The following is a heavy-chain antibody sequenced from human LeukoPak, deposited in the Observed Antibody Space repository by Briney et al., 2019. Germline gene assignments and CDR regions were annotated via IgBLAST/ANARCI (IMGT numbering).Heavy chain of an antibody. V-gene: IGHV3-73*01. J-gene: IGHJ6*02. CDR1: GFTFSGSA. Sequence: GGSLRLSCVASGFTFSGSAIHWVRQASGKGLEWVGRVRSKADSYATAYTASMKGRFIISRDDSKNTAYLQMNSLKTEDTAVYYCARGMGSSSSRSYYYGMDVWGQGTTVTVSS. D-gene: IGHD6-6*01. CDR3: ARGMGSSSSRSYYYGMDV. CDR2: VRSKADSYAT.